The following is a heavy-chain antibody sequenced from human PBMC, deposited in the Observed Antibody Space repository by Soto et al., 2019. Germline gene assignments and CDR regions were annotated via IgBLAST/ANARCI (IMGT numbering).Heavy chain of an antibody. CDR3: ARVASGSHYSSFDY. V-gene: IGHV3-11*06. CDR1: GFTFSDYY. D-gene: IGHD1-26*01. J-gene: IGHJ4*02. CDR2: ISSSSSYT. Sequence: GSLRLSCAASGFTFSDYYMSWIRQAPGKGLEWVSYISSSSSYTNYADSVKGRFTISRDNAKNSLYLQMNSLRAEDTAVYYCARVASGSHYSSFDYWGPGTLVTVSS.